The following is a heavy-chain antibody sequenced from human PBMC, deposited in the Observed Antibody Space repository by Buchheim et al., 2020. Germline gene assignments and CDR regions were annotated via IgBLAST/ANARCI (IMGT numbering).Heavy chain of an antibody. V-gene: IGHV4-59*01. CDR3: VRVSDHYSDYRVFAP. Sequence: QVQLQESGPGLVKSSETLSLTCTVSGGSIRDYYWSWVRQPPGKGLEWIGYIYYNGRTDYNPSLKSRVTISLDTSKKQFSLTLRSVTSTVTAIYSCVRVSDHYSDYRVFAPWGQRT. CDR1: GGSIRDYY. D-gene: IGHD4-17*01. CDR2: IYYNGRT. J-gene: IGHJ5*02.